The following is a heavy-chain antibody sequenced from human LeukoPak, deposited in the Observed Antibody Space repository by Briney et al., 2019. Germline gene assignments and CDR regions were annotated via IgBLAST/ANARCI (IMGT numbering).Heavy chain of an antibody. D-gene: IGHD6-6*01. J-gene: IGHJ3*02. Sequence: GGSLRLSCAASGFTFSSYWMHWLRHAPGRGPVWVSRINSDGSSTSYADSVKGRFTISRDNAKNTLYLHMNSLRAEDTAIYYCASLFLCYGCSSSSESFNIWGQGTMVTVSS. CDR1: GFTFSSYW. V-gene: IGHV3-74*01. CDR2: INSDGSST. CDR3: ASLFLCYGCSSSSESFNI.